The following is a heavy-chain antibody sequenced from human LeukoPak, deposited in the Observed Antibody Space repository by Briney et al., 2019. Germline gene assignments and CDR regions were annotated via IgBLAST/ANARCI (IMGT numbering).Heavy chain of an antibody. CDR3: ARVRSSGWYYFDY. CDR1: GGSISSSNW. V-gene: IGHV4-4*02. J-gene: IGHJ4*02. D-gene: IGHD6-19*01. CDR2: IYHSGST. Sequence: SGTLSLTCAVSGGSISSSNWWSWVRQPPGKGLEWIGEIYHSGSTNYNPSLKSRVTISVDKSKNQFSLKLSSVTAADTAVYYCARVRSSGWYYFDYWGQGTLVTVSS.